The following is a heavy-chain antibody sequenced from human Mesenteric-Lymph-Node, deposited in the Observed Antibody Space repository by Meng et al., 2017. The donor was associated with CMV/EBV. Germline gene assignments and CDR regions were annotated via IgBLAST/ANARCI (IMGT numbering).Heavy chain of an antibody. CDR3: ARGSSYDILTGYFDY. CDR1: GGSFSGCH. D-gene: IGHD3-9*01. Sequence: QVQLPRRGAGLLKPSETLSVTCAVYGGSFSGCHWNWIRQYPEKGLEWIGEINHSGSTTYNPSFTSRIIISVDTSTNQISLNMSSVTAADTAVYYCARGSSYDILTGYFDYWGQGALVTRLL. CDR2: INHSGST. V-gene: IGHV4-34*01. J-gene: IGHJ4*02.